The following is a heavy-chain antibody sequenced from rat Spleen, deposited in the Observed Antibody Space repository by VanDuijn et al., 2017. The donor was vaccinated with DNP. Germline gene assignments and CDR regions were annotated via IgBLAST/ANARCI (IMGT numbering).Heavy chain of an antibody. CDR2: MWSGGTT. CDR1: GFSLTDYS. CDR3: TREREPSNNPYYFDC. D-gene: IGHD1-10*01. V-gene: IGHV2S63*01. Sequence: VQLKESGPGLVQPSQTLSLTCTVSGFSLTDYSVHWVRQPPGKGLEWMGVMWSGGTTAYNSALKSRLSISRDTSNSQVFLRMNSLQTEDTAIYFCTREREPSNNPYYFDCWGQGVMVTVSS. J-gene: IGHJ2*01.